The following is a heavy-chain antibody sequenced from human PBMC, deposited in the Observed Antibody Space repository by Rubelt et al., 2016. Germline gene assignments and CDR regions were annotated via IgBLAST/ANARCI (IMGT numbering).Heavy chain of an antibody. Sequence: QVQLQQWGAGLLKPSETLSLTCAVYGGSLSGYYWSWIRQPPGKGLEWIGSLHYSGSTYYNPSLNSRLTKIVHTSKNQLSRGLVSVPAADTAIYYCARQIGRATTTPFDSWGPGILVTVSS. J-gene: IGHJ4*02. CDR1: GGSLSGYY. V-gene: IGHV4-34*01. CDR2: LHYSGST. D-gene: IGHD1-26*01. CDR3: ARQIGRATTTPFDS.